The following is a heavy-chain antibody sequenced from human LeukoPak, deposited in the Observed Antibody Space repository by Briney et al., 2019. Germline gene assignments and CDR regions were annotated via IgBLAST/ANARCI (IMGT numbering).Heavy chain of an antibody. Sequence: SETLSLTCTVSGGSISSYYWSWIRQPPGKGLEWIGYIYYSGSTNYNLSLKSRVTISVDTSKNQFSLKLSSVTAADTAVYYCARGGVGAFDIWGQGTMVTVSS. CDR3: ARGGVGAFDI. J-gene: IGHJ3*02. CDR2: IYYSGST. CDR1: GGSISSYY. V-gene: IGHV4-59*01. D-gene: IGHD3-3*01.